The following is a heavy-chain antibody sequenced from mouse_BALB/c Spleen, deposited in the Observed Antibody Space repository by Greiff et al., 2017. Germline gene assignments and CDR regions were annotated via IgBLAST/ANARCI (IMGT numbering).Heavy chain of an antibody. Sequence: VQGVESGPGLVAPSQSLSITCTVSGFSLTGYGVNWVRQPPGKGLEWLGMIWGDGSTDYNSALKSRLSISKDNSKNQVFFKMNSLQTDDTARYYCARARGFYWYFDVWGAGTTVTVSS. CDR2: IWGDGST. CDR1: GFSLTGYG. J-gene: IGHJ1*01. CDR3: ARARGFYWYFDV. V-gene: IGHV2-6-7*01.